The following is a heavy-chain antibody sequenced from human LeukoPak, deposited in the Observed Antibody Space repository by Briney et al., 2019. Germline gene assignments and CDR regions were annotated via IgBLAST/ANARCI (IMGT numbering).Heavy chain of an antibody. CDR3: ARLSGWFDY. J-gene: IGHJ4*02. CDR2: FYSGGTT. V-gene: IGHV3-53*01. CDR1: GFSVSSNY. Sequence: GGSLRLSCAASGFSVSSNYMSWVRQAPGRGLEWVSLFYSGGTTYYAESVKGRFTISRDNSKNTLYLQVNSLRAEDTAVYYCARLSGWFDYWGQGTLVTVSS. D-gene: IGHD6-19*01.